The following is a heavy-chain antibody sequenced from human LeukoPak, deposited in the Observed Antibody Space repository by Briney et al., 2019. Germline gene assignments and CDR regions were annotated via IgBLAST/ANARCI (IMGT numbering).Heavy chain of an antibody. D-gene: IGHD1-7*01. Sequence: SQSLSLTCAISGDSVSSNSAAWNWIRQSPSRGLEWLGRTYYRSKWYNDYAVSVKSRITINPDTSKNQFSLQLNSVTPEDTAAYYCARDTPTYNWNYRKTAGAFDIWGQGTMVTVSS. CDR2: TYYRSKWYN. CDR3: ARDTPTYNWNYRKTAGAFDI. J-gene: IGHJ3*02. CDR1: GDSVSSNSAA. V-gene: IGHV6-1*01.